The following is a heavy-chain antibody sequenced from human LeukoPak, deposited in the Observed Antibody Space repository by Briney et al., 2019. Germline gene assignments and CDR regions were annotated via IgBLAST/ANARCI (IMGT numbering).Heavy chain of an antibody. Sequence: GGSLRLSCAASGFTFSSYAMSWVRQAPGKGLEWVSGITGSGGDTYYADSVKGRFTISRDNSKNTLFLQMNSLRAEDTAVYYCAKFIGSGYYYFDYWGQGTLVTVSS. CDR3: AKFIGSGYYYFDY. D-gene: IGHD3-22*01. V-gene: IGHV3-23*01. CDR1: GFTFSSYA. CDR2: ITGSGGDT. J-gene: IGHJ4*02.